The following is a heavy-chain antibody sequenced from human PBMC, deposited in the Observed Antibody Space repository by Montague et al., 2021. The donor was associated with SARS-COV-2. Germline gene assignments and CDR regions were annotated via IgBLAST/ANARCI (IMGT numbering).Heavy chain of an antibody. V-gene: IGHV6-1*01. CDR3: AREEAGTYYFDY. J-gene: IGHJ4*02. D-gene: IGHD6-19*01. CDR1: GDSVSSNTGA. CDR2: TYYRSRWYN. Sequence: CAISGDSVSSNTGAWNWIRQSPSRGLEWLGRTYYRSRWYNDYALSVGSRITINPDTSKNQFSLQLNSVTPEDTAVYYCAREEAGTYYFDYWGQGILVTVSS.